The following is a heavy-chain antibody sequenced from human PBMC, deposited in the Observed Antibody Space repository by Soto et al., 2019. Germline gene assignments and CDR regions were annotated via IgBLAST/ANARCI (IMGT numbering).Heavy chain of an antibody. CDR2: IRVYNGNT. CDR1: GYTFTSYG. CDR3: SRDLLPMYG. J-gene: IGHJ6*02. Sequence: QVQLVQSGAEVKKPGASVKVSCKASGYTFTSYGIIWVRQAPGQGLEWMGWIRVYNGNTNYAQKLQGRVTMTPDTSTSTAYMARRSLRSDDTAVYYCSRDLLPMYGWGQGTTVTVSS. V-gene: IGHV1-18*01.